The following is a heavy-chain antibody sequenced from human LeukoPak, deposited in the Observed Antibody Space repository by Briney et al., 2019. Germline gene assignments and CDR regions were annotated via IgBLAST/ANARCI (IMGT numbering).Heavy chain of an antibody. D-gene: IGHD3-10*02. CDR3: ARGRTMVGPDDY. CDR1: GYTFTSYY. CDR2: INPSGGST. V-gene: IGHV1-46*01. Sequence: ASVKVSCKASGYTFTSYYMHWVRQAPGRGLEWMGIINPSGGSTSYAQKFQGRVTMTRDMSTSTVYMELSSLRSEDTAVYYCARGRTMVGPDDYWGQGTLVTVSS. J-gene: IGHJ4*02.